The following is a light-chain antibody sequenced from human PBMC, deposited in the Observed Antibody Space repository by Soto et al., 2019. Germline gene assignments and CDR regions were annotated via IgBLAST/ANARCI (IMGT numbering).Light chain of an antibody. Sequence: DIQMTQSPSSLSASLGDRVTITCRASQSISTYLTGYQQKPGKAPKLLIYAASSLQSGVPSRFSGSGSGTDFTLTISSLQPEDFVTYYCQQSYSTPFTFGPGTKVDIK. CDR3: QQSYSTPFT. CDR1: QSISTY. J-gene: IGKJ3*01. V-gene: IGKV1-39*01. CDR2: AAS.